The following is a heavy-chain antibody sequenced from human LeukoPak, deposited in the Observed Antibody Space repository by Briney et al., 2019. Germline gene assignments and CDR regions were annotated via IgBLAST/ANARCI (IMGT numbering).Heavy chain of an antibody. CDR2: ISAYYGNT. Sequence: ASVKVSCKASGYTFTSYGISWVRQAPGQGLEWMGWISAYYGNTNYAQKLQGRVTMTTDTSTSTAYMELRSLRSDDTAVYYCARTHSITIFGVVIFYNWFDPWGQGTLVTVSS. CDR1: GYTFTSYG. CDR3: ARTHSITIFGVVIFYNWFDP. D-gene: IGHD3-3*01. V-gene: IGHV1-18*01. J-gene: IGHJ5*02.